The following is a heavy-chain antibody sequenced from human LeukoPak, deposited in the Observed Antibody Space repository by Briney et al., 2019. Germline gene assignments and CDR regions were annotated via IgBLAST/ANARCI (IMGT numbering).Heavy chain of an antibody. D-gene: IGHD1-7*01. V-gene: IGHV3-23*01. Sequence: GGSLRLSCAASGFTFSSYAMSWVRQAPGKGLEWVSAMSGSGGSTYYADSVKGRFTISRDNTKNTLYLQINSLRAEDTAVYYCAKDKVAGTTHYYYMDVWGKGTTVTVSS. CDR3: AKDKVAGTTHYYYMDV. CDR1: GFTFSSYA. J-gene: IGHJ6*03. CDR2: MSGSGGST.